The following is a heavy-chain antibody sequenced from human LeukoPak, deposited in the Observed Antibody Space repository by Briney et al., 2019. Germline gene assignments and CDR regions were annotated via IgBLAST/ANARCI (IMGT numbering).Heavy chain of an antibody. CDR2: ISSRDNHI. Sequence: GGSLRLSCAASQFTFSNYSMSWFRQAPGKGLEWVSSISSRDNHIYYADSVKGRFTISRDNAKNSLFLQMNGLRAEDTAMYYCARMTRVGTKSKFYFDSWGPGTLVTVSS. CDR3: ARMTRVGTKSKFYFDS. V-gene: IGHV3-21*01. D-gene: IGHD1-26*01. CDR1: QFTFSNYS. J-gene: IGHJ4*02.